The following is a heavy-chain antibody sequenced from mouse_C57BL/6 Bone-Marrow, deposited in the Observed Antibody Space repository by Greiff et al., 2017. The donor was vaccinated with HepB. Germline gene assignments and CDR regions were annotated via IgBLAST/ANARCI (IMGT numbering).Heavy chain of an antibody. CDR3: AREDYSNLAWFAY. D-gene: IGHD2-5*01. CDR1: GFTFSSYA. Sequence: EVMLVESGGGLVKPGGSLKLSCAASGFTFSSYAMSWVRQTPEKRLEWVATISDGGSYTYYPDNVKGRFPISRDNAKNKLYLQMSHLKSEDTAMYYCAREDYSNLAWFAYWGQGTLVTVSA. V-gene: IGHV5-4*01. J-gene: IGHJ3*01. CDR2: ISDGGSYT.